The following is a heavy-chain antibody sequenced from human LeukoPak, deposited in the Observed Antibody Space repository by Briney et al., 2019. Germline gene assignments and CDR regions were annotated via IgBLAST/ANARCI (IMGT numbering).Heavy chain of an antibody. V-gene: IGHV3-7*01. Sequence: GGSLRLSCAASGFTFSSYAMSWVRQAPGKGLEWVADIKQDGGEKRYVDSVKGRFTISRDNAKNLLYLQMNSLRAEDTAVYYCARDLWGRYCTGTTCLDGFDIWGQGTMVTVSS. CDR3: ARDLWGRYCTGTTCLDGFDI. CDR2: IKQDGGEK. CDR1: GFTFSSYA. J-gene: IGHJ3*02. D-gene: IGHD2-2*01.